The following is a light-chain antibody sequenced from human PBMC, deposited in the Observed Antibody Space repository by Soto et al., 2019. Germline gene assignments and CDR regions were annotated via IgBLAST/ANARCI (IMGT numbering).Light chain of an antibody. CDR1: QSISNW. CDR2: HAS. J-gene: IGKJ1*01. CDR3: QQYNSYS. V-gene: IGKV1-5*01. Sequence: DIQMTQSPSTLSGSVGDRFTITCRASQSISNWLAWYQQKPVRAPNVLIYHASNLQSLVPSRFSGSGSGTEFTLTISSLQPDDFATYYCQQYNSYSFGQGTQVDIK.